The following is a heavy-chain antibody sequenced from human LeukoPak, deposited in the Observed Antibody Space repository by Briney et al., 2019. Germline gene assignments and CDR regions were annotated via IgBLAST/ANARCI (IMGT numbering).Heavy chain of an antibody. V-gene: IGHV1-18*01. J-gene: IGHJ4*02. CDR1: GYTFTSYG. CDR2: ISAYNGNT. CDR3: ARVSSVSGDYSRGNDY. Sequence: ASVKVSCKASGYTFTSYGISWVRQAPGQGLEWMGWISAYNGNTNYAQKLQGRVTMTRDTSISTAYMELSRLRSDDTAVYYCARVSSVSGDYSRGNDYWGQGTLVTVSS. D-gene: IGHD4-17*01.